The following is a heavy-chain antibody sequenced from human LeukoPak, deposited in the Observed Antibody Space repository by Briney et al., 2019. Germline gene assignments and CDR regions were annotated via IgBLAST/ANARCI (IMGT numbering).Heavy chain of an antibody. CDR2: IDANSGGT. Sequence: VKVSCKTSGFTFTGYYFHWMRQAPGQGLAWMGSIDANSGGTEYAQKFQGRVTMTRDTSLSTAYMEVTSLTSDDTAVYYCARDLFWTGYYYFDFWGQGTLVTVSS. J-gene: IGHJ4*02. V-gene: IGHV1-2*02. D-gene: IGHD3-3*01. CDR3: ARDLFWTGYYYFDF. CDR1: GFTFTGYY.